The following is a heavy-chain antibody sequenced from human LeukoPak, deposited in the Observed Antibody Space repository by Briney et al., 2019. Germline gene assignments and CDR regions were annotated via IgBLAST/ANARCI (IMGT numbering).Heavy chain of an antibody. CDR2: INPNSGGT. J-gene: IGHJ6*03. CDR3: ARAPDYDFWSGYLSSRDCYYYYYMDV. CDR1: GYTFTGYY. V-gene: IGHV1-2*02. D-gene: IGHD3-3*01. Sequence: ASVKVSCKASGYTFTGYYMHWVRQAPGQGLEWMGWINPNSGGTNYAQKFQGRVTMTRDTSISTAYMELSRLRSDDTAVYYCARAPDYDFWSGYLSSRDCYYYYYMDVWGKGTTVTVSS.